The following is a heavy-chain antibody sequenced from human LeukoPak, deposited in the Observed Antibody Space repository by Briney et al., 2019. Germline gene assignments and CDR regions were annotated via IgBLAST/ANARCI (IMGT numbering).Heavy chain of an antibody. Sequence: GGSLRLSCAASGFTFGSYGMHWVRQAPGKGLEWVAFISYDRSETYYADSVKGRFSISRDNSKNTVYLQMNSLRTEDRAVYYCAREGGYYFDHWGQGTLVTVSS. CDR1: GFTFGSYG. V-gene: IGHV3-30*03. CDR2: ISYDRSET. CDR3: AREGGYYFDH. J-gene: IGHJ4*02. D-gene: IGHD6-25*01.